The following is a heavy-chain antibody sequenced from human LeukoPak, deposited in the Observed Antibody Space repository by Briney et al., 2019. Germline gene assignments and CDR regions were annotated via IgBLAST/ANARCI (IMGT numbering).Heavy chain of an antibody. CDR1: GFTFSDYY. D-gene: IGHD3-22*01. CDR3: ARVQPHYYDSSGYPPDY. Sequence: PGGSLILSCAASGFTFSDYYMSWIRQAPGKGLEWVSYISSSGSTIYYADSVKGRFTFSRDNAKSSLYLQMNSLRAEDTAVYYCARVQPHYYDSSGYPPDYWGQGTLVTVSS. CDR2: ISSSGSTI. V-gene: IGHV3-11*01. J-gene: IGHJ4*02.